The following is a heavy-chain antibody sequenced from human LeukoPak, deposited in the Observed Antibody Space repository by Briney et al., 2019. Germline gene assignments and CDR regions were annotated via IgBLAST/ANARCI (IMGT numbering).Heavy chain of an antibody. CDR3: ARVFYYDSSGYQRTHDAFDI. J-gene: IGHJ3*02. D-gene: IGHD3-22*01. CDR1: GGSFSGYY. CDR2: INHSGST. Sequence: PSETLSLTCAVYGGSFSGYYWSWIRQPPGKGLEWIGEINHSGSTNYNPSLKSRVTISVDTSKNQFSLKLSSVTAADTAVYYCARVFYYDSSGYQRTHDAFDIWGQGTMVTVSS. V-gene: IGHV4-34*01.